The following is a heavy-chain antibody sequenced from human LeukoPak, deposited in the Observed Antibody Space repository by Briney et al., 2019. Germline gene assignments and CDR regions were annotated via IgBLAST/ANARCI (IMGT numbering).Heavy chain of an antibody. V-gene: IGHV3-53*01. CDR2: IYSGGST. D-gene: IGHD5-18*01. J-gene: IGHJ4*02. CDR3: ARSRGYSYGYDDY. CDR1: GFTVSSNY. Sequence: GGSLRLSCAASGFTVSSNYMSWVRQAPGKGLEWVSVIYSGGSTYYADSVKGRSTISRDNSKNTLYLQMNSLRAEDTAVYYCARSRGYSYGYDDYWGQGTLVTVSS.